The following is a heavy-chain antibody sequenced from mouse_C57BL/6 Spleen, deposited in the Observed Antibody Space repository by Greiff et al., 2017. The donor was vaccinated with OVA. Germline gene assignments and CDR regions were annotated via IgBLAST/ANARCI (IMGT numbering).Heavy chain of an antibody. D-gene: IGHD1-1*01. CDR3: ARSSSYDY. CDR1: GYAFSSSW. J-gene: IGHJ2*01. CDR2: IYPGDGDT. V-gene: IGHV1-82*01. Sequence: VQLQQSGPALVKPGASVKISCKASGYAFSSSWMNWVKQRPGKGLVWIGRIYPGDGDTNYNGKFKGKATLTADKSSSTAYMQLSSLTSEDSAVYFCARSSSYDYWGQGTTLTVSS.